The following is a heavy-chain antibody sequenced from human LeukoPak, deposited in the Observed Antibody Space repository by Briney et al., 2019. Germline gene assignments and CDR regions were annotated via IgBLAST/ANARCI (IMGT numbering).Heavy chain of an antibody. J-gene: IGHJ4*02. Sequence: GGSLRLSCAASGFTFSSYSMHWVRQAPGKGLEWVAFIRYDGGNKYYADSVKGRFTISRDNSKNTLYLQMNSLRAEDTAVYYCAKDFAAMVIPHSDYWGQGTLVTVSS. CDR2: IRYDGGNK. V-gene: IGHV3-30*02. CDR1: GFTFSSYS. D-gene: IGHD5-18*01. CDR3: AKDFAAMVIPHSDY.